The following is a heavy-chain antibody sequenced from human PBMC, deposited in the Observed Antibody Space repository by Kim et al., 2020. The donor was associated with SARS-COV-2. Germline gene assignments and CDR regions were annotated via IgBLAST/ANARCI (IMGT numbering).Heavy chain of an antibody. V-gene: IGHV3-11*01. D-gene: IGHD3-10*01. J-gene: IGHJ4*01. CDR1: GFTFSDYY. CDR2: ISSRGSYV. CDR3: ARVPFGDLSAYYFDL. Sequence: GGALRLSCAASGFTFSDYYMTWIRQAPGKGLEGVSYISSRGSYVNYADSVKGRFTISRDNAKNSLYLQMSSLRAEDTALYYCARVPFGDLSAYYFDLWG.